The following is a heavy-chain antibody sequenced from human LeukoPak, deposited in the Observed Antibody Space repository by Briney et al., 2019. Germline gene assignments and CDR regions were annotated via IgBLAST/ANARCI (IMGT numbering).Heavy chain of an antibody. Sequence: ASVKVSCKASGDSFSNYGFAWVRQAPGQGLEWTGWISADSGDRYYAQNFQHRVTMTTDTSTTTGYMELRSLRSDDTAVYYCASGSYLWGGMDVWGQGTTVTVSS. CDR2: ISADSGDR. CDR1: GDSFSNYG. CDR3: ASGSYLWGGMDV. D-gene: IGHD1-26*01. V-gene: IGHV1-18*01. J-gene: IGHJ6*02.